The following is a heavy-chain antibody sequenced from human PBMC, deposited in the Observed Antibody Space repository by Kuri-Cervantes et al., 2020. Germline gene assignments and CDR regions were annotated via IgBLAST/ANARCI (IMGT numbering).Heavy chain of an antibody. V-gene: IGHV4-59*01. CDR3: ARDRTAFDI. D-gene: IGHD2-2*01. CDR2: IYYSGST. J-gene: IGHJ3*02. Sequence: SETLSLTCTVSGGSISSYYWSWIRQPPGKGLEWIGYIYYSGSTNYNPSLKSRVTTSVDTSKNQFSLKLSSVTAADTAVYYCARDRTAFDIWGQGTMVTVSS. CDR1: GGSISSYY.